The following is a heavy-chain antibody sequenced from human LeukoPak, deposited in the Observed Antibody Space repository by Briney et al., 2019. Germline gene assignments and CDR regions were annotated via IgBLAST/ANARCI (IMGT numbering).Heavy chain of an antibody. Sequence: HPGGSLRLSCAASRFTFSSYDMHWVRQATEKGLEWVLAIGTAGDPYYPGSVKGCFTISRDNSMNTLYQQMNSLRAEDTAVYYCAAGYDSSENWFDPWGQGTLVTVSS. J-gene: IGHJ5*02. D-gene: IGHD3-22*01. V-gene: IGHV3-13*05. CDR2: IGTAGDP. CDR3: AAGYDSSENWFDP. CDR1: RFTFSSYD.